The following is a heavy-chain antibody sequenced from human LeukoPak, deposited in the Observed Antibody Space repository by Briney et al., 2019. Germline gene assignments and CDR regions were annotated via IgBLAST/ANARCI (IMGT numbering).Heavy chain of an antibody. Sequence: GASVKVSCKASGYTFTGYYMHWVRQAPGQGLEWMGWINPNSGGTNYAQKFQGRVTMTRDTSISTAYMELSRLRSDDTAVYYCARDGINIVLMVYARYYFDYWGQGTLVTVSS. D-gene: IGHD2-8*01. CDR2: INPNSGGT. V-gene: IGHV1-2*02. CDR1: GYTFTGYY. J-gene: IGHJ4*02. CDR3: ARDGINIVLMVYARYYFDY.